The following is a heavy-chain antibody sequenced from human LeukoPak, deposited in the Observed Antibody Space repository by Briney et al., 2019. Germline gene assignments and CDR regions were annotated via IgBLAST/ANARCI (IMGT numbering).Heavy chain of an antibody. CDR2: IYYSGST. J-gene: IGHJ4*02. Sequence: SETLSLTCTVSGGSISSYYWSWIRQPPGKGLEWIGYIYYSGSTNYNPSLKSRVTISVDTSKNQFSLKLSSVTAADTAVYYCARSSGYYYPPGYWGQGTLVTVSS. V-gene: IGHV4-59*01. CDR3: ARSSGYYYPPGY. CDR1: GGSISSYY. D-gene: IGHD3-22*01.